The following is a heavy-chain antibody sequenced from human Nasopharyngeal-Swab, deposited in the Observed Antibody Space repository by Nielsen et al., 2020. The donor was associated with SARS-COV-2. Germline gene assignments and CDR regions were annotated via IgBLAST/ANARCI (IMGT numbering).Heavy chain of an antibody. D-gene: IGHD1-26*01. J-gene: IGHJ4*02. CDR2: VNGDGSGT. Sequence: GEALKISCAASGLTFSRYWMHWVRQAPGKGLVWVSRVNGDGSGTGHADSVKGRFTISRDNAKSMLYLQMNSLRAEDTAVYYCAVGQHAGAFDYWGQGTLVTVSS. CDR1: GLTFSRYW. CDR3: AVGQHAGAFDY. V-gene: IGHV3-74*01.